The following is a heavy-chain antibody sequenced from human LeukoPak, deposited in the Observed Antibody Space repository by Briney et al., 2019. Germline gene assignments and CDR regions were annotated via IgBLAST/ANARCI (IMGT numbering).Heavy chain of an antibody. V-gene: IGHV3-64*01. J-gene: IGHJ3*02. D-gene: IGHD5-24*01. Sequence: GGSLSLSCAASGFTFSSYAMHWVGQAPGRGLEYFSAISGNGGSTYYANSVKGRFTISRDNSKNTLYLQMGSLRAEDMAVYYCATRSVRRWLQFDAFDIWGQGTMVTVSS. CDR3: ATRSVRRWLQFDAFDI. CDR2: ISGNGGST. CDR1: GFTFSSYA.